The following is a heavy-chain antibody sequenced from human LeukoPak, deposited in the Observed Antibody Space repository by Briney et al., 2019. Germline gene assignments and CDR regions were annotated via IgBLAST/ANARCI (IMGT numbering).Heavy chain of an antibody. Sequence: PSETLSLTCAVYGGSLSGYYWSWIRQPPGKGLEWIGEINHSGSTNYNPALKSRVTISVDTSKNQFSLKLSSVTAADTAVYYCARGGGRLAYWGQGTLVTVSS. CDR2: INHSGST. J-gene: IGHJ4*02. D-gene: IGHD3-16*01. CDR1: GGSLSGYY. V-gene: IGHV4-34*01. CDR3: ARGGGRLAY.